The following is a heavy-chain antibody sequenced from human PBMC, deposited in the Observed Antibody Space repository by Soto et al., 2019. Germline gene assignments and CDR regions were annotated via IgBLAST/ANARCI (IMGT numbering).Heavy chain of an antibody. V-gene: IGHV4-39*01. CDR3: ARLTYYYDAYFDY. CDR2: IYYSGST. D-gene: IGHD3-22*01. CDR1: GGSISSSSYY. J-gene: IGHJ4*02. Sequence: SEALSLTCTVSGGSISSSSYYWGWIRQPPGKGLEWIGSIYYSGSTYYNPSLKSRVTISVDTSKNQFSLKLSSVTAADTAVYYCARLTYYYDAYFDYWGQGTLVTVSS.